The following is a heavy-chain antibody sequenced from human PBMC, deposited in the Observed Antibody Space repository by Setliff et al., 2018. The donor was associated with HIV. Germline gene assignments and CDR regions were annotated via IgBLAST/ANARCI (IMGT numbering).Heavy chain of an antibody. V-gene: IGHV4-31*02. CDR1: GGSISSGSYY. J-gene: IGHJ5*02. CDR2: IYYSGST. CDR3: ARWYTTGRGWFDP. D-gene: IGHD6-25*01. Sequence: SETLSLTCTVSGGSISSGSYYWSWIRQHPGKGLEWIGFIYYSGSTYYNPSLKSRVSISVDTSKNQFSLRLSSVTAADTAVYYCARWYTTGRGWFDPWGQGTLVTVPQ.